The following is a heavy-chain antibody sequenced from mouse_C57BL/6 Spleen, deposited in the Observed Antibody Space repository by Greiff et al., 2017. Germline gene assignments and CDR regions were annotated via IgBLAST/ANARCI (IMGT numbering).Heavy chain of an antibody. CDR1: GYTFTSYW. V-gene: IGHV1-74*01. CDR2: IHPSDSDT. Sequence: QVQLQQPGAELLKPGASVKVSCKASGYTFTSYWMHWVKQRPGQGLEWLGRIHPSDSDTNYNQKFKGKATLTVDKSSSTAYMQLSSLTSEDSAVYYCAIWGYYYGSSVHFDVWGTGTTVTVSS. J-gene: IGHJ1*03. CDR3: AIWGYYYGSSVHFDV. D-gene: IGHD1-1*01.